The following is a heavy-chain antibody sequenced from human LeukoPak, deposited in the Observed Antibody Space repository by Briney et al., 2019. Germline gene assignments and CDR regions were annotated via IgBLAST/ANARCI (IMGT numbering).Heavy chain of an antibody. CDR3: ARAMDYYDSP. Sequence: GGSLRLSCAASGFTFSSYSMNWVRQAPGKGLEWVSSISSSSYIYYADSVKGRFTISRDNVKNSPYLQMKSLRAEDTAVYYCARAMDYYDSPRGQGTLVTVSS. V-gene: IGHV3-21*01. CDR1: GFTFSSYS. D-gene: IGHD3-22*01. CDR2: ISSSSYI. J-gene: IGHJ5*02.